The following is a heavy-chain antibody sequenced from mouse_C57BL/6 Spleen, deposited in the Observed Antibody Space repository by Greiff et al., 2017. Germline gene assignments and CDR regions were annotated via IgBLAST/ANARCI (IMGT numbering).Heavy chain of an antibody. CDR3: ARSLTPGSEGYYAMDY. CDR1: GYTFTSYW. Sequence: VQLQQPGAELVRPGSSVKLSCKASGYTFTSYWMHWVKQRPIQGLEWIGNIDPSDSETHYNQKFKDKATLTVDKSSSTAYMQLSSLTSEDSAVYYCARSLTPGSEGYYAMDYWGQGTSVTVSS. CDR2: IDPSDSET. D-gene: IGHD1-1*01. J-gene: IGHJ4*01. V-gene: IGHV1-52*01.